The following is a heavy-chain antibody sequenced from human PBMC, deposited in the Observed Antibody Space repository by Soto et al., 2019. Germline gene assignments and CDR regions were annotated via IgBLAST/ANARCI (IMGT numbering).Heavy chain of an antibody. J-gene: IGHJ4*02. CDR2: IIPMYGMP. CDR1: GGTFSSYA. D-gene: IGHD2-2*02. CDR3: ARVKESCSSTSCYKFFDF. Sequence: ASVKVSCKASGGTFSSYAVSWVRQAPGQGLEWVGEIIPMYGMPNLAHRFQGRVTVTADESTSTVYMEVSSLRSEDTAIYYCARVKESCSSTSCYKFFDFWGQGSLVTVSS. V-gene: IGHV1-69*13.